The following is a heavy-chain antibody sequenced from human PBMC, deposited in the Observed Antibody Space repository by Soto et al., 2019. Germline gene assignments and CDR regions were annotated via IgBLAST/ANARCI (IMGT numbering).Heavy chain of an antibody. CDR3: ASSIAVADDYYYGMDV. J-gene: IGHJ6*02. CDR2: IYSGGST. Sequence: GESLKISCAASGFTVSSNYMSWVRQAPGKGLEWVSVIYSGGSTYYADSVKGRFTISRDNSKNTLYLQMNSLRAEDTAVYYCASSIAVADDYYYGMDVWGQGTTVTVSS. CDR1: GFTVSSNY. D-gene: IGHD6-19*01. V-gene: IGHV3-53*01.